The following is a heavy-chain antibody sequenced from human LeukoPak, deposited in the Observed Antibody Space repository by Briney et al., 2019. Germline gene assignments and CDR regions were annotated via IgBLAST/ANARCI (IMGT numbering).Heavy chain of an antibody. Sequence: SETLSLTCTVSGASMSSYYWSWIRQPPGKALEWIGYIYYSGSTNYNTSLKSRVTISVDTSKNQFSLTLSSVTAADTAVYYCARTLRGTYNDAFDVWGQGAMVIVSS. J-gene: IGHJ3*01. D-gene: IGHD1-1*01. V-gene: IGHV4-59*01. CDR2: IYYSGST. CDR1: GASMSSYY. CDR3: ARTLRGTYNDAFDV.